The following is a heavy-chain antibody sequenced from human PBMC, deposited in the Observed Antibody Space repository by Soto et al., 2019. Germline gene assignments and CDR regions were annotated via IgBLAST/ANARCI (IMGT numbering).Heavy chain of an antibody. J-gene: IGHJ4*02. CDR1: GFTFGDYA. Sequence: GGSLRLSCTASGFTFGDYAMSWFRQAPGKGLECVGFIRSKAYGGTTEYAASVKGRFTISRDDSKSIAYLQMNSLKTEDTAVYYCTKVRAYCGGDCYSNFDYWGQGTLVTVSS. D-gene: IGHD2-21*02. CDR3: TKVRAYCGGDCYSNFDY. CDR2: IRSKAYGGTT. V-gene: IGHV3-49*03.